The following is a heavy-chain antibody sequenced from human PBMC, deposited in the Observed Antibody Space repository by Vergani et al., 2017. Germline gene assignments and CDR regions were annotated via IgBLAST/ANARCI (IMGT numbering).Heavy chain of an antibody. CDR3: ARGGPYEKKSKRIAAALPGNPYYMDV. Sequence: QVHLEQSGTEVKKPGSSVKVSCKVSGDIFNNYTVTWVRQAPGQGLEWMGRIIPIIRLATSAQKFQDRVKITGDTSTNTVYMEMNNLRSEDTAVYYCARGGPYEKKSKRIAAALPGNPYYMDVWGKGTTVTVSS. CDR1: GDIFNNYT. J-gene: IGHJ6*03. D-gene: IGHD6-13*01. CDR2: IIPIIRLA. V-gene: IGHV1-69*02.